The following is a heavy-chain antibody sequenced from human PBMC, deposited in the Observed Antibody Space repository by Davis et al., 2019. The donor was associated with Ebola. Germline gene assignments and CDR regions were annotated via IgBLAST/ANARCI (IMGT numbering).Heavy chain of an antibody. CDR1: DGSISSYY. CDR3: ARGPTRYYFDN. Sequence: MPSETLSLTCTVSDGSISSYYWSWIRQPPGKGLDWIGYIYYSGGTNYNPSLKSRVSISIDTSKKQFSLKLTSVTAADTAVYYCARGPTRYYFDNWGQGTLVTVSS. J-gene: IGHJ4*02. CDR2: IYYSGGT. V-gene: IGHV4-59*08.